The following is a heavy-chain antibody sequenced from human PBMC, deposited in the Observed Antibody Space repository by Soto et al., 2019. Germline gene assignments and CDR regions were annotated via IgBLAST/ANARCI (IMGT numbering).Heavy chain of an antibody. CDR1: GFTFDDYA. CDR3: VKDRGQSAVLRAYDF. CDR2: ITWNSGRF. J-gene: IGHJ4*02. Sequence: EVKLIESGGGRVQSGNSLRLSCSVAGFTFDDYAMHWVRQVPGRGLEWVSGITWNSGRFAYAHSVQGRFTISRDNAKNSLDLQMNNLRLEDTALYYCVKDRGQSAVLRAYDFWGPGTLVTVSS. V-gene: IGHV3-9*01. D-gene: IGHD3-3*01.